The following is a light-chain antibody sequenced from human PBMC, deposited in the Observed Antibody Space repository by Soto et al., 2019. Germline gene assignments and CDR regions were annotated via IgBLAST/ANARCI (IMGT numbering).Light chain of an antibody. J-gene: IGKJ1*01. CDR1: QSVSSS. V-gene: IGKV3-11*01. CDR2: DAS. CDR3: HQYNIRPWT. Sequence: EIVLIQSPATLSLSPGERATLSCRASQSVSSSLAWYQQNPGQAPRLLIFDASNRATGIPVRFSGSGSGTDFTLTISSLEPEDFTVYYCHQYNIRPWTFGHGTKVDIK.